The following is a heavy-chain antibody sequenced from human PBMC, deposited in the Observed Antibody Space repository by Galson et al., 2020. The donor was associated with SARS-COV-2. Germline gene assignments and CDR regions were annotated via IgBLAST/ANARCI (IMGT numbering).Heavy chain of an antibody. J-gene: IGHJ4*02. Sequence: GGSLRLSCVASGFTFSGYAMSWVRQAPGKGLEWVASIRGSGTNTFYADSVKGRFTISRDNSKNTLYLFLNSLTAGDTAVYYCAKDLSDINMVCEYWGQGTVVTVSS. CDR1: GFTFSGYA. CDR3: AKDLSDINMVCEY. V-gene: IGHV3-23*01. CDR2: IRGSGTNT. D-gene: IGHD3-10*01.